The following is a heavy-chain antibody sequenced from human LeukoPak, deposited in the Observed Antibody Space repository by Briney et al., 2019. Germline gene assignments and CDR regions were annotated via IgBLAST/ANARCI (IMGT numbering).Heavy chain of an antibody. CDR3: ASFGATPR. CDR2: IYYSGST. V-gene: IGHV4-59*11. CDR1: GGSIGIHY. J-gene: IGHJ4*02. Sequence: SETLSLTCTVSGGSIGIHYWSWIRQPPGKGLEWIGYIYYSGSTNYNPSLKSRVTISVDTSKNQFSLKLSSVTAADTAVYYCASFGATPRWGQGTLVTVSS. D-gene: IGHD3-3*01.